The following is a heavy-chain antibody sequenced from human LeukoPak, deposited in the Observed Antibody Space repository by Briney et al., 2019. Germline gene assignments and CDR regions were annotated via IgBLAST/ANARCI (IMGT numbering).Heavy chain of an antibody. CDR3: ARDPPQYSSNWYMIADY. V-gene: IGHV3-48*04. J-gene: IGHJ4*02. CDR1: GFTFSNYG. CDR2: ISSSGSTI. D-gene: IGHD6-13*01. Sequence: GGSLRLSCAASGFTFSNYGMHWVRQAPGKGLEWVSYISSSGSTIYYADSVKGRFTISRDNAKNSLYLQMNSLRAEDTAVYYCARDPPQYSSNWYMIADYWGQGTLVTFSS.